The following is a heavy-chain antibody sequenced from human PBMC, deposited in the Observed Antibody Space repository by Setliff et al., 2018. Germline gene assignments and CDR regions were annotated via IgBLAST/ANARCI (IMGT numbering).Heavy chain of an antibody. CDR3: ARDHFAGSTIYYYGMDV. D-gene: IGHD1-7*01. CDR1: GFTFSSSA. V-gene: IGHV3-23*01. CDR2: ISSTITST. J-gene: IGHJ6*02. Sequence: PGGSLRLSCAASGFTFSSSAMAWVRQAPGKGLEWVSAISSTITSTSYADSVKGRLTISRDNSKNTLYLQMNSRRAEDTAVYYCARDHFAGSTIYYYGMDVWGQGTTVTVSS.